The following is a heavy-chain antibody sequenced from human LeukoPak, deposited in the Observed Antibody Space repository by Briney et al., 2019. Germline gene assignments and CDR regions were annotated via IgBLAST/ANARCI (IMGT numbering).Heavy chain of an antibody. CDR1: GYTFTSYY. V-gene: IGHV1-46*01. D-gene: IGHD3-10*01. CDR3: ARGVTMVRGVIVPDRGPRTKYGMDV. J-gene: IGHJ6*02. CDR2: INPSGGST. Sequence: ASVKVSCKASGYTFTSYYMHWVRQAPGQGLEWMGIINPSGGSTSYAQKFQGRVTMTRNTSISTAYMELSSLRSEDTAVYCCARGVTMVRGVIVPDRGPRTKYGMDVWGQGTTVTVSS.